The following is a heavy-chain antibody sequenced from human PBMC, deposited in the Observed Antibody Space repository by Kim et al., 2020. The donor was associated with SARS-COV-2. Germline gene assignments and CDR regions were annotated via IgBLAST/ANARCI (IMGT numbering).Heavy chain of an antibody. CDR3: ASYQVANLGYFDL. Sequence: SETLSLTCTVSGGSISSYDWSWIRQPPGKGLEWIGYIYDSGSTNYNPSLKRRVPISVDTSKNQFSLKLSSVTAADTAVYYCASYQVANLGYFDLWGRGTLVTVS. V-gene: IGHV4-59*13. CDR2: IYDSGST. J-gene: IGHJ2*01. CDR1: GGSISSYD. D-gene: IGHD2-15*01.